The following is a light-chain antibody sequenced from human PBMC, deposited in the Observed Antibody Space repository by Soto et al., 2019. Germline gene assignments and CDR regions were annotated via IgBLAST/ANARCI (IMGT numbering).Light chain of an antibody. CDR2: EVS. J-gene: IGLJ3*02. V-gene: IGLV2-14*01. Sequence: QSVLTQPASVSGSPGQSITISCTGTSSDVGSYNYVSWYQQHPGKAPKLMIYEVSYRPSGVSNRFSGSKSGNTASLTISGLQAEDEADYYCSAYASSNPVVFGGGTKLTVL. CDR1: SSDVGSYNY. CDR3: SAYASSNPVV.